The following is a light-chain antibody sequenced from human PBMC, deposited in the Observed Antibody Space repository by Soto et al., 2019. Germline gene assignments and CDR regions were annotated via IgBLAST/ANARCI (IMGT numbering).Light chain of an antibody. Sequence: QLVLTQPPSVSGAPGQRVTISCTGSSSNIGAGYDVQWYQQVPGTAPKLLIYGYTTRPSGVPDRFSGSKSGTSASLAITGLQAEDEADYYCQSYDSSLSGWMFGGGTKLTVL. CDR3: QSYDSSLSGWM. CDR2: GYT. J-gene: IGLJ3*02. V-gene: IGLV1-40*01. CDR1: SSNIGAGYD.